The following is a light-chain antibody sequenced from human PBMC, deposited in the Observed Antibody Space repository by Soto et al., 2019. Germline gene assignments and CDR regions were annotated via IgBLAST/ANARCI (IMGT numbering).Light chain of an antibody. CDR3: PQYNSWPPTT. CDR1: HSVSDN. Sequence: EILMTQSPATLSVSPGRRSTVSCRASHSVSDNLAWYQQKPGQAPMLLIYGAFTRATGIPARFSGSGSGTEFTLTISSLQSEDFAVYYCPQYNSWPPTTSGQGHDWRL. CDR2: GAF. V-gene: IGKV3-15*01. J-gene: IGKJ5*01.